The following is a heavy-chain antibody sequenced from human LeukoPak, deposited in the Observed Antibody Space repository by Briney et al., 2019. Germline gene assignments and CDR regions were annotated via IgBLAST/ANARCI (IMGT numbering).Heavy chain of an antibody. D-gene: IGHD5-18*01. CDR3: ATHRGGYSYGFDY. V-gene: IGHV3-7*01. J-gene: IGHJ4*02. Sequence: GGSLRLSCAASGFTFSSYEMSWVRQAPGKGLEWVANIKQDGSEKYYVDSVKGRFTISRDNAKNSLYLQMNSLRAEDTAVYYCATHRGGYSYGFDYWGQGTLVTVSS. CDR1: GFTFSSYE. CDR2: IKQDGSEK.